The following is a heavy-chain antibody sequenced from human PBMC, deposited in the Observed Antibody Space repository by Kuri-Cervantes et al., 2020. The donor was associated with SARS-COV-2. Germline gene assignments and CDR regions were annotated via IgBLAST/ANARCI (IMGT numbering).Heavy chain of an antibody. D-gene: IGHD4-17*01. CDR3: WTTVTTVYYMDV. Sequence: GESLKISCSASGFRFSGYPMHWVRQAPGKGLEYVSAISPDGANTYYADTVKGRFTISRDNSKNTLYLQMNSLRAEDTAVYYCWTTVTTVYYMDVWGKGTTVTVSS. J-gene: IGHJ6*03. CDR2: ISPDGANT. CDR1: GFRFSGYP. V-gene: IGHV3-64*04.